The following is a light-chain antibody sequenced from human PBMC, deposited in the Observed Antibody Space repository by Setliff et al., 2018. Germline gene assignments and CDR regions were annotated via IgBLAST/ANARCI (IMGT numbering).Light chain of an antibody. CDR3: AAWDDSLTGSYV. J-gene: IGLJ1*01. CDR2: SNN. Sequence: QSVLTQPPSTSGTPGQRVTISCSGSSSNIGGNTVNWYQQLPGTAPRLLIFSNNDRPSGVSNQFTGSKSGTSASLTISGLQSEDEGDYYCAAWDDSLTGSYVFGTGTRSPS. CDR1: SSNIGGNT. V-gene: IGLV1-44*01.